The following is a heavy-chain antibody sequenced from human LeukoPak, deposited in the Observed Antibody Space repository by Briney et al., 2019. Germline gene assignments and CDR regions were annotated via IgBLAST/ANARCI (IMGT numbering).Heavy chain of an antibody. D-gene: IGHD4-23*01. CDR3: ARDYGGDSDY. V-gene: IGHV5-10-1*01. Sequence: GESLRISCKGSGYSFTSYWINWVRQMPGKGLEWMGRIDPSDSYTNYSPSFQGHVTISADKSISTAYLHWSSLKASDTAMYYCARDYGGDSDYWGQGTLVTVSS. CDR1: GYSFTSYW. J-gene: IGHJ4*02. CDR2: IDPSDSYT.